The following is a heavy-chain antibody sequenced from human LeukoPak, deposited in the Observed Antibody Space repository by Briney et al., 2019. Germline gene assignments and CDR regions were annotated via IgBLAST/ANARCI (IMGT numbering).Heavy chain of an antibody. J-gene: IGHJ5*02. D-gene: IGHD1-26*01. Sequence: SETLSLTCTVSGGSISSYFWSWIRQPPGKGLEWIGYIYYSGSTKYNPSLKSRVTISVDTSKNQFSLKLSSVTAADTAVYYCARHGAGSRRGWFDPWGQGTLVTVSS. CDR3: ARHGAGSRRGWFDP. V-gene: IGHV4-59*08. CDR1: GGSISSYF. CDR2: IYYSGST.